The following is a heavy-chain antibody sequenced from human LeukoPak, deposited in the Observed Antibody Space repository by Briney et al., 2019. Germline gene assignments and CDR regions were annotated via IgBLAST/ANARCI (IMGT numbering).Heavy chain of an antibody. J-gene: IGHJ4*02. V-gene: IGHV3-7*01. CDR2: IKQDASEK. CDR3: ARVSLAGAFFDS. Sequence: GGSLRLSCAASGFTFSSYWMSWVRQAQGPGLELVANIKQDASEKYYVASVTGRFTIFKDNAKNSLYLQMNSLRAEDTAVYFCARVSLAGAFFDSWGQGTLVTVAS. D-gene: IGHD6-13*01. CDR1: GFTFSSYW.